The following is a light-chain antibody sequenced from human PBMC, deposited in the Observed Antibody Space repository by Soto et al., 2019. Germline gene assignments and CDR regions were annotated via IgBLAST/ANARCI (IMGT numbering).Light chain of an antibody. Sequence: QSALTQPASVSGSPGQSITTSCTGTSSDVGGYNYVSWYQQHPGKAPKLIIYEVRNRPSGVSNRFSGSKSGNRASLTISGLQAEDEADYYCSSYTSSSTLCVFGTGTKVTVL. V-gene: IGLV2-14*01. CDR1: SSDVGGYNY. CDR2: EVR. J-gene: IGLJ1*01. CDR3: SSYTSSSTLCV.